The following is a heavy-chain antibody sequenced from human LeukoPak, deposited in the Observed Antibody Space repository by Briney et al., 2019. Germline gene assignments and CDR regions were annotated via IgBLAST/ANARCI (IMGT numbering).Heavy chain of an antibody. CDR3: AKGVASFQGY. CDR1: GFTFSSYA. D-gene: IGHD5-12*01. Sequence: GGSLRLSCAASGFTFSSYAMSWVRQAPGKGLEWVSTISGSGGSTYYAGSVKGRFTISRDNSKNTLYLQMNSLRAEDTAVYYCAKGVASFQGYWGQGTLVTVSS. CDR2: ISGSGGST. J-gene: IGHJ4*02. V-gene: IGHV3-23*01.